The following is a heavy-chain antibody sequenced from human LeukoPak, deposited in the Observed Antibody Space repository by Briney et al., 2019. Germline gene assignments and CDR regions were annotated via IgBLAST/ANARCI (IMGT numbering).Heavy chain of an antibody. CDR3: ARHYYDSTHDAFDI. Sequence: PSETLSLTCTVSGGSISSYYWSWIRQPPGMGLEWIGYIYYSGSTSYNPSLKSRVTISVDTSKKQFSLKLSSVTAADTAVYYCARHYYDSTHDAFDIWGQGTMVTVSS. D-gene: IGHD3-22*01. V-gene: IGHV4-59*01. J-gene: IGHJ3*02. CDR2: IYYSGST. CDR1: GGSISSYY.